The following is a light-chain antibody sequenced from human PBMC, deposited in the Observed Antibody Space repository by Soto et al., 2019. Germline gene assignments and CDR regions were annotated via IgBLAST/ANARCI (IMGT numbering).Light chain of an antibody. Sequence: DIQMTQSPSTLSASVGDRVTITCRASQIINTWLAWYQQKPGKAPKLLIYRASNLVSGVPSRFSGSGSGTEFPLTICSLQPDDFSLYYCQQYETYSGTFGPGTKVDL. CDR3: QQYETYSGT. V-gene: IGKV1-5*03. J-gene: IGKJ3*01. CDR2: RAS. CDR1: QIINTW.